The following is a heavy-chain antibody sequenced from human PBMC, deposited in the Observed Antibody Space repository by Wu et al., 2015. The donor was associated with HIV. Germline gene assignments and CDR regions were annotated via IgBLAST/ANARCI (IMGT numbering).Heavy chain of an antibody. CDR1: GYTFTNHD. CDR3: ARPSSGDAFDI. J-gene: IGHJ3*02. Sequence: QLQLVQSGAEVKKPGASVKVSCKASGYTFTNHDIHWVRQAPGQGLEWMGRIIPIFGTANYAQKFQGRVTITADESTSTAYMELSSLRSEDTAVYYCARPSSGDAFDIWGQGTMVTVSS. V-gene: IGHV1-69*13. CDR2: IIPIFGTA. D-gene: IGHD3-22*01.